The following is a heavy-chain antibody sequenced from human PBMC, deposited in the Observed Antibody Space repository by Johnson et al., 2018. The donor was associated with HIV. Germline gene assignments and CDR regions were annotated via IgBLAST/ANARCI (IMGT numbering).Heavy chain of an antibody. CDR1: GFTFSSYA. CDR3: ARDGHSSTPRCAFDI. V-gene: IGHV3-NL1*01. J-gene: IGHJ3*02. Sequence: QVQLVESGGGVVQPGRSLRLSCAASGFTFSSYAMHWVRQAPGKGLEWVSVIYSGGSTYYADFVKGRFSISRDNSKNTLYLQMNSLRAEDTAVYYCARDGHSSTPRCAFDIWGQGTMVTVSS. CDR2: IYSGGST. D-gene: IGHD6-13*01.